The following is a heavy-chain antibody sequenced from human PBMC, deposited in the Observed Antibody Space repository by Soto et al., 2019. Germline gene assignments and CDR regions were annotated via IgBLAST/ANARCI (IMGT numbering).Heavy chain of an antibody. J-gene: IGHJ4*02. CDR3: ARAGRITIFGVVNSSPDY. V-gene: IGHV1-8*01. CDR1: GYTFTSYD. Sequence: AASVKVSCKASGYTFTSYDINWVRQATGQGLEWMGWMNPNSGNTGYAQKFQGRVTMTRNTSISTAYMELSSLRSEDTAVYYCARAGRITIFGVVNSSPDYWGQGTLVTVSS. CDR2: MNPNSGNT. D-gene: IGHD3-3*01.